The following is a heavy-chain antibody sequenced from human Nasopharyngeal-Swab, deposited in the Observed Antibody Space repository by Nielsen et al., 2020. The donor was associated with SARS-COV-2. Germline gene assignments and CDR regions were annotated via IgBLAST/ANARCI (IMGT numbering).Heavy chain of an antibody. Sequence: SETLSLTCTVSGGSISSYYWSWVRETPREGLEWIGYIYYSGSTNYNPSLKSRVTISVDTSKNQFSLKLSSVTAADTAVYYCARQGGSSGWSGVAFDIWGQGTMVTVSS. J-gene: IGHJ3*02. CDR1: GGSISSYY. CDR3: ARQGGSSGWSGVAFDI. CDR2: IYYSGST. D-gene: IGHD6-19*01. V-gene: IGHV4-59*08.